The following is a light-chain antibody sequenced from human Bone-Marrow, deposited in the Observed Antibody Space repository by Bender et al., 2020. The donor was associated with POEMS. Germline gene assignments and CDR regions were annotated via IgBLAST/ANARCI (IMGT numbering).Light chain of an antibody. CDR3: CSYAAPTPYV. V-gene: IGLV2-23*01. CDR1: SRDVGRYNL. J-gene: IGLJ1*01. Sequence: QSALTQPASVSGSPGQSITISCTGTSRDVGRYNLVSWFQHHPGKAPKLIIYQGSERPSGVSHRFSGSKSSNTASLTIFGLQPEDEADYYCCSYAAPTPYVFGTGTKVTVL. CDR2: QGS.